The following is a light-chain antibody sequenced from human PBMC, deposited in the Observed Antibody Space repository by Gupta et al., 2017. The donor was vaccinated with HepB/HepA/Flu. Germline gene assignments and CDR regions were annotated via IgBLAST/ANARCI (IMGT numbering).Light chain of an antibody. V-gene: IGLV4-69*01. CDR1: SGHTTYT. CDR3: QNWASGRFV. Sequence: QLVLTQSPSASASLGASVRLTCTLSSGHTTYTIAWLQQQPEKGPRYLMKLNNDGSHHKGDGIPDRFSGSSSGAARSLNSSSLQSADESYYSCQNWASGRFVFGGGTKLTIL. CDR2: LNNDGSH. J-gene: IGLJ2*01.